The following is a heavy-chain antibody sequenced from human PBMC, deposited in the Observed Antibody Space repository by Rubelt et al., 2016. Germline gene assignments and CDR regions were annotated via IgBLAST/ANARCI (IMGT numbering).Heavy chain of an antibody. D-gene: IGHD2-21*02. CDR2: IYYSGST. V-gene: IGHV4-59*08. Sequence: QVQLQESGPGLVKPSETLSLTCTVSGGSINSYYWSWIRQPPGKGLEWIAYIYYSGSTKYNPSLMSRLTISVDTSKNQFSLRLSSVSAADTAAYYCAGHHRRSCSGDCYAFDIWGQGTMVTVAS. J-gene: IGHJ3*02. CDR1: GGSINSYY. CDR3: AGHHRRSCSGDCYAFDI.